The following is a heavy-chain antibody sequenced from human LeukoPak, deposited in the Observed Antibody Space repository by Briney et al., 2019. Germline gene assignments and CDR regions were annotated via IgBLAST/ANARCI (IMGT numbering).Heavy chain of an antibody. CDR2: ISYDGSNK. CDR1: GFTFSSYG. Sequence: GGSLRLSCAASGFTFSSYGMHWVRQAPGKGLEWVAVISYDGSNKYYADSVKGRFTISRDNSKNTLYLQMNSLRAEDTAVYYCARDPPPTLPGTDSSSIKAGYYYYYYMDVWGKGTTVTVSS. CDR3: ARDPPPTLPGTDSSSIKAGYYYYYYMDV. D-gene: IGHD6-6*01. V-gene: IGHV3-30*03. J-gene: IGHJ6*03.